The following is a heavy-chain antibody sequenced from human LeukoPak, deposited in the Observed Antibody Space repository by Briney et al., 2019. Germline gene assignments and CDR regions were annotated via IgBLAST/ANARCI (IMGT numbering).Heavy chain of an antibody. D-gene: IGHD3-22*01. CDR2: IYHSGST. Sequence: GSLRLSCAASGFTFSSYSMNWVRQPPGKGLEWIGEIYHSGSTNYNPSLKSRVTISVDKSKNQFSLKLSSVTAADTAVYYCARVETYYYDSSGYYLSPIYYYYGMDVWGQGTTVTVSS. J-gene: IGHJ6*02. CDR1: GFTFSSYSM. CDR3: ARVETYYYDSSGYYLSPIYYYYGMDV. V-gene: IGHV4-4*02.